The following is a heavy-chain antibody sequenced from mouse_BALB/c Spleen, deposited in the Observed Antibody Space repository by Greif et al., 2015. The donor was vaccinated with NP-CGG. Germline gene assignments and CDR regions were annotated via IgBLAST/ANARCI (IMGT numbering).Heavy chain of an antibody. D-gene: IGHD4-1*01. Sequence: LQESGPELVKPGASVKISCKASGYTFTDYYINWVKQKPGQGLEWIGWIYPGSGNTKYNEKFKGKATLTVDTSSSTAYMQLSSLTSEDTAVYFCARRTGTEAMDYWGQVTSLTVSS. CDR3: ARRTGTEAMDY. CDR2: IYPGSGNT. J-gene: IGHJ4*01. V-gene: IGHV1-84*02. CDR1: GYTFTDYY.